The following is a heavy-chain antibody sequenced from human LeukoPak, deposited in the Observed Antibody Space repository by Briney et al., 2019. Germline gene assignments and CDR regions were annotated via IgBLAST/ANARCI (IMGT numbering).Heavy chain of an antibody. D-gene: IGHD5-12*01. Sequence: GESLKISCKGSGYTFTSYWIGWVRQMPGEGLEWMGIIYPGDSESKYSPSFQGQVTISADKSISTAYLQWSSLKASDTAIYYCANTRYDTGYYFIDYWGQGTLVTVSS. CDR1: GYTFTSYW. CDR2: IYPGDSES. J-gene: IGHJ4*02. CDR3: ANTRYDTGYYFIDY. V-gene: IGHV5-51*01.